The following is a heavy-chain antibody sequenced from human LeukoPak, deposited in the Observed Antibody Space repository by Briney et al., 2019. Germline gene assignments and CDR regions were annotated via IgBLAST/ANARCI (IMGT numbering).Heavy chain of an antibody. CDR1: GFTFSTYG. J-gene: IGHJ4*02. V-gene: IGHV3-30*02. Sequence: PGGSLRLSCTTSGFTFSTYGMHWVRQAPGKGLEWVTFIRYDGSSKNYADSVKGRFTISRDNSKNTLYLQMNSLRVEDTAVYYCAKDVLEYNYGFEYWGQGTLVTVSS. D-gene: IGHD5-18*01. CDR2: IRYDGSSK. CDR3: AKDVLEYNYGFEY.